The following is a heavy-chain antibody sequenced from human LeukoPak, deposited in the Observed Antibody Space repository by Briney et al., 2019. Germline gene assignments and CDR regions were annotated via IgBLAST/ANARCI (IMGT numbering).Heavy chain of an antibody. D-gene: IGHD5-18*01. CDR1: GFTFSSYE. J-gene: IGHJ4*02. Sequence: PGGSLRLSCAASGFTFSSYEMNWVHQAPGKGLEWVSYISTGGNTIYYADSVKGRFTISRDNAKNSLYLQMNSLRAEDTAIYYCARGYRGYSYGYDYWGQGTLVTVSS. CDR3: ARGYRGYSYGYDY. CDR2: ISTGGNTI. V-gene: IGHV3-48*03.